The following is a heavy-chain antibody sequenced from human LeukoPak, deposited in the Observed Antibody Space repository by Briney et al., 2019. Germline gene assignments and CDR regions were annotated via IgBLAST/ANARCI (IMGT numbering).Heavy chain of an antibody. Sequence: GGSLRLSCDASGFTFSSYNMHWVRQAPGKGLEWVSSISSSAMFIYYADSVKGRFTISRDNAKNSLYLQMNSLRAEDTAVYYCARILRYFNGFDYWGQGTLVTVSS. D-gene: IGHD3-9*01. J-gene: IGHJ4*02. CDR2: ISSSAMFI. V-gene: IGHV3-21*01. CDR1: GFTFSSYN. CDR3: ARILRYFNGFDY.